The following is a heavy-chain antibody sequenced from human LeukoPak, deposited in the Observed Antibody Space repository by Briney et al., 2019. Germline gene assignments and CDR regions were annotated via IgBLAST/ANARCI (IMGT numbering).Heavy chain of an antibody. CDR3: ARARPYSFDY. CDR1: GGSISSYY. V-gene: IGHV4-59*01. Sequence: SETLSLTCTVSGGSISSYYWSWIRQPPGKGLEWIGYIYYSGSTNYNPSLKSRVTISVDTSKNQFSLRLSSVAAADTAVYYCARARPYSFDYWGQGTLVTVSS. J-gene: IGHJ4*02. CDR2: IYYSGST.